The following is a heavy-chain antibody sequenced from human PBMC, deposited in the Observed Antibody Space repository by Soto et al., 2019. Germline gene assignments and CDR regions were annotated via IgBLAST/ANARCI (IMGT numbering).Heavy chain of an antibody. V-gene: IGHV1-69*14. CDR3: VRVVAIPGYPDN. D-gene: IGHD5-12*01. CDR2: IVPTVDTS. Sequence: QVQLVQSGAEVRQPASSVKVSCTTSGATFSSYAITWVRQAPGQGLEWMGGIVPTVDTSTYAQKFQGRVTITADKFKNTVYMELSSLRSDDTAVYYCVRVVAIPGYPDNWGQGTLVTVSS. CDR1: GATFSSYA. J-gene: IGHJ4*02.